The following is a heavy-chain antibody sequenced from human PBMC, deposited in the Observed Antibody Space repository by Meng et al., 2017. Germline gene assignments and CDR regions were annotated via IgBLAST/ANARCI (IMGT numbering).Heavy chain of an antibody. CDR1: GYTFAGYH. D-gene: IGHD3-16*01. Sequence: VQIRSSVAKPGASLKVACKASGYTFAGYHMHWVRQTPRQGLEWMGRINPNSSGTNYAQKFQGKVTMTRHTSISTDYMELSRLRSDDTAVYYCARNRGVDVWGSYSEFDPWGQGTLVTVSS. V-gene: IGHV1-2*06. J-gene: IGHJ5*02. CDR2: INPNSSGT. CDR3: ARNRGVDVWGSYSEFDP.